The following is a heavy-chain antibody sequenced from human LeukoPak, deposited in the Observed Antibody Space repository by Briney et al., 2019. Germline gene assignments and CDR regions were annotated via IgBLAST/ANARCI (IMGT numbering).Heavy chain of an antibody. V-gene: IGHV4-34*01. D-gene: IGHD3-3*01. J-gene: IGHJ6*02. Sequence: SETLSLTCAVYGGSFSGYYWSWIRQPPGKGLEWIGEINHSGSTNYNPSLKSRVTISVNTSKNQFSLKLSSVTAADTAVYYCARDPGYDFWSGYYIDYGMDVWGQGTTVTVSS. CDR2: INHSGST. CDR1: GGSFSGYY. CDR3: ARDPGYDFWSGYYIDYGMDV.